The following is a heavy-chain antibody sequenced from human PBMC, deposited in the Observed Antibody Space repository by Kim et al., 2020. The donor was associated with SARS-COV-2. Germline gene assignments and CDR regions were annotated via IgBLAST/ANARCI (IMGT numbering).Heavy chain of an antibody. J-gene: IGHJ4*02. V-gene: IGHV3-43*01. D-gene: IGHD3-3*02. CDR2: ITWDGGST. CDR3: AKEKSRIWDY. Sequence: GGSLRLSCAASGFIFHEYTMHWVRQAPGKGLEWVALITWDGGSTFYADSVTDRFTISRDNSEKSLYMQMNSMTIEDSAFYYCAKEKSRIWDYWGQGTLVTVSS. CDR1: GFIFHEYT.